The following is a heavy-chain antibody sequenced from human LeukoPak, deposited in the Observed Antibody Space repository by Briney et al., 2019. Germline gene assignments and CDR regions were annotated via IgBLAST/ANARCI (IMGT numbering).Heavy chain of an antibody. J-gene: IGHJ5*02. CDR3: ARAFIVGAMSWFDP. Sequence: ASVKVSCKASGYTFTSYDINWVRPATGQGLEWMGWVNPNSGNTGYAQKFQGRVTMTRNTSISTAYMELSSLRSEDTAVYYCARAFIVGAMSWFDPWGQGTLVTVSS. V-gene: IGHV1-8*01. D-gene: IGHD1-26*01. CDR2: VNPNSGNT. CDR1: GYTFTSYD.